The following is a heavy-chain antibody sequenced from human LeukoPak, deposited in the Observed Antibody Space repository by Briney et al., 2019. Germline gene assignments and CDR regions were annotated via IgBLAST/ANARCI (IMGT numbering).Heavy chain of an antibody. CDR1: GFTFDDYA. CDR2: ISWNSGSI. Sequence: SLRLSCAASGFTFDDYAMHWVRQAPGEGLEWVSGISWNSGSIGYADSVKGRFTISRDNAKNSLYLQMNSLRAEDTALYYCAKDSRVAATTQYFQHWGQGTLVTVSS. J-gene: IGHJ1*01. CDR3: AKDSRVAATTQYFQH. D-gene: IGHD2-15*01. V-gene: IGHV3-9*01.